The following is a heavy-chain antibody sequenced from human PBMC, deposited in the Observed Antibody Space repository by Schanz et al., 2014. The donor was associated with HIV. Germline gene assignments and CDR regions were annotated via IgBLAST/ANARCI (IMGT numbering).Heavy chain of an antibody. J-gene: IGHJ5*02. V-gene: IGHV1-2*02. CDR3: APRRDFCSGGSCTSNWFAP. D-gene: IGHD2-15*01. Sequence: QVQLVQSGAEVKAPGASVKVSCKTSGYTFTGHYMHWIRQAPGQGLERMGWINPNSGATQYAQKFQDRVTMTREKSISTVYMGLTSLTPDDTAVYYCAPRRDFCSGGSCTSNWFAPWGQGTLVTVSS. CDR2: INPNSGAT. CDR1: GYTFTGHY.